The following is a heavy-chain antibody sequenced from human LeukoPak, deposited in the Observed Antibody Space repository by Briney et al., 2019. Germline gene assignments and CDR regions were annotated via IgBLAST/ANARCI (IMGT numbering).Heavy chain of an antibody. V-gene: IGHV1-24*01. Sequence: EASVKVSCKVSGYALTELSTHWVRQAPGKGLEWMGGFDPEDGERIYAQKFQDRVTMTEDTSTDTAYMELRSLRSEDTAMYYCATALRLEALDLWGHGTMVTVSS. CDR2: FDPEDGER. CDR3: ATALRLEALDL. D-gene: IGHD3-16*01. CDR1: GYALTELS. J-gene: IGHJ3*01.